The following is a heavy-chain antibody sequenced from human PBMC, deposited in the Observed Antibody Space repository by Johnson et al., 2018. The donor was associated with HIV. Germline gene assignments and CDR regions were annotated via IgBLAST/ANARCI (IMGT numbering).Heavy chain of an antibody. J-gene: IGHJ3*01. V-gene: IGHV3-30*03. CDR1: GLSFSNFG. CDR3: YCTDHVGAGSESKGTFDA. CDR2: ISFDGNLK. D-gene: IGHD3-10*01. Sequence: QVQLVESGGGVVQPGKSLTLSCVGSGLSFSNFGIHWVRQAPGKGPEWVAVISFDGNLKTYADSVKGRFTISRDNSKNTLYLQMTSLRQDDTAVYSCYCTDHVGAGSESKGTFDAWGQGTMVTVSS.